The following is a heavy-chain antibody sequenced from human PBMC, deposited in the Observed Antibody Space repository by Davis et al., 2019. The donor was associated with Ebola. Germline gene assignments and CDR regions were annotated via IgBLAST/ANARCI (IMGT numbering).Heavy chain of an antibody. CDR2: MNPNSGNT. CDR3: ARGSDGSSDL. J-gene: IGHJ4*02. CDR1: GYTFTRYD. V-gene: IGHV1-8*01. Sequence: ASVKVSCKASGYTFTRYDINWARRAPGQGLEWMGWMNPNSGNTGYAQKFQGRITMTRNTFMRTAYMELNGLTSEDTAVYYCARGSDGSSDLWGQGTLVTVSS. D-gene: IGHD6-6*01.